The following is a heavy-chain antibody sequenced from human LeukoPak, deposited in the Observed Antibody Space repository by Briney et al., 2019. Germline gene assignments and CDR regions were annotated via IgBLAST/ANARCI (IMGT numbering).Heavy chain of an antibody. CDR3: ARDQRYYDFWSGYGDY. Sequence: PGRSLRLSCAASGFTFSSFGMHWVRQAPGKGLEWVAVISYDGSYKNYVDSVKGRFTISRDISKNTLYLQMNSLRAEDTVVYYGARDQRYYDFWSGYGDYWGQGTLVSVSS. J-gene: IGHJ4*02. V-gene: IGHV3-30*03. D-gene: IGHD3-3*01. CDR2: ISYDGSYK. CDR1: GFTFSSFG.